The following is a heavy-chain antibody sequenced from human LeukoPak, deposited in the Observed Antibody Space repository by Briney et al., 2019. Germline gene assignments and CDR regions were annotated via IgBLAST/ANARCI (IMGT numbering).Heavy chain of an antibody. Sequence: SETLSLTCTVSGGSISSYYWSWIRQPAGKGLEWIGRIYTSGSTNYNPSLKSRVTMSVDTSKNQVSLKLSSVTAADTAVYYCAREDHYGDYDQHWGQGTLVTVSS. CDR3: AREDHYGDYDQH. CDR2: IYTSGST. J-gene: IGHJ1*01. D-gene: IGHD4-17*01. V-gene: IGHV4-4*07. CDR1: GGSISSYY.